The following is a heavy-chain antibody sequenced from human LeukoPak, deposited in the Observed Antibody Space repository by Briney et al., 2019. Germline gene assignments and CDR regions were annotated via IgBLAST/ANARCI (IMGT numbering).Heavy chain of an antibody. CDR3: ARRRYSVYDFDY. J-gene: IGHJ4*02. Sequence: GTSLRLSCAASGFTFSSYGMHCVRQAPGKGLEWVAVIWSDGSNKYYADSVKGRFTISRDNSKNTLYLQMNSLRAEDTAVYYCARRRYSVYDFDYWGQGTLVTVSS. V-gene: IGHV3-33*01. D-gene: IGHD5/OR15-5a*01. CDR1: GFTFSSYG. CDR2: IWSDGSNK.